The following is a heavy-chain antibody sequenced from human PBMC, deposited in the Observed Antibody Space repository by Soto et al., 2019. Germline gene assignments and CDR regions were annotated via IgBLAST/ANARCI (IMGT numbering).Heavy chain of an antibody. J-gene: IGHJ3*02. CDR2: IIPIFGTA. Sequence: QVQLVQSGAEVKKPGSSVKVSCKASGGTFSSYAISWVRQAPGQGLEWMGGIIPIFGTANYAKKFQGRVTTPAAESTSTAYMELSSLSSEDPAVYYCARAAVRDIVFVPAALPAFDIWGQGTMVTVSS. D-gene: IGHD2-2*01. CDR1: GGTFSSYA. V-gene: IGHV1-69*12. CDR3: ARAAVRDIVFVPAALPAFDI.